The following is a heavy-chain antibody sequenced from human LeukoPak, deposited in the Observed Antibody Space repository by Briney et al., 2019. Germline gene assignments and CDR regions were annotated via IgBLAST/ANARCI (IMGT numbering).Heavy chain of an antibody. D-gene: IGHD4-23*01. CDR1: GYSSTSYG. V-gene: IGHV1-18*01. Sequence: GAAVKVSCKASGYSSTSYGISWVRQAPGQGLEWMGWISVYNGNTIYAQKFQSRVTMTTDTSTSTAYMELRSLRSDDTAVYYCASSRDDYGGFYHPYYMDVWDKGITVTISS. CDR3: ASSRDDYGGFYHPYYMDV. CDR2: ISVYNGNT. J-gene: IGHJ6*03.